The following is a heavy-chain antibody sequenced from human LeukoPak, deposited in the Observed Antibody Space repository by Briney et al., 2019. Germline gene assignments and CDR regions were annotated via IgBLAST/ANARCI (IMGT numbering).Heavy chain of an antibody. CDR3: TRVKVHGDSDY. J-gene: IGHJ4*02. Sequence: SETLSLTCAVYGGSFSGYYWSWIRQPPGKGLEWIGEINHSGSTNYHPSLKSRVTMSVDTSKNQFSLNLSSVTAADTAVYYCTRVKVHGDSDYWGQGTLVTVSS. CDR1: GGSFSGYY. V-gene: IGHV4-34*01. D-gene: IGHD1-1*01. CDR2: INHSGST.